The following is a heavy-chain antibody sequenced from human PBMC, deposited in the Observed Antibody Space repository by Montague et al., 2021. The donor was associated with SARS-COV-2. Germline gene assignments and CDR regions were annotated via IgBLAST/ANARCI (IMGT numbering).Heavy chain of an antibody. CDR2: VHYSGRP. D-gene: IGHD5-24*01. CDR3: TRHVHRRCTEPSHGFDY. V-gene: IGHV4-39*01. CDR1: GDSISSSSYN. J-gene: IGHJ4*02. Sequence: SETLSLTCTVSGDSISSSSYNWGWSRQPPGKGLGWIGSVHYSGRPYYNPSLRSRVTIYVDTSKNQLSLKLSSVTAADTAVYYCTRHVHRRCTEPSHGFDYWGQGTLVTVSS.